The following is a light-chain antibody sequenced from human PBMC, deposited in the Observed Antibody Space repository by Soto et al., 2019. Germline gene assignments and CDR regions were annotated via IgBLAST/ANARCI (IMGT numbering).Light chain of an antibody. Sequence: EMVMTQSPATLSVSPGERDTLSCRATQSVSSDVAWYQQKPGQAPRLLIYGATTRATDVAGRFSGSGSGTEFTLTISSLQSEDFAVYYCQQYDNWPPTFGQGTKLEI. CDR2: GAT. CDR3: QQYDNWPPT. CDR1: QSVSSD. V-gene: IGKV3-15*01. J-gene: IGKJ2*01.